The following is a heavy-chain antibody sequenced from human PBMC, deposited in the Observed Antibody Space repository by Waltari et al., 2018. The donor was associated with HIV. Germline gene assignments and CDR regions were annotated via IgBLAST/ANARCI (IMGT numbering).Heavy chain of an antibody. CDR1: GGSISTSGYY. J-gene: IGHJ3*02. Sequence: QLQLQQSGPGLVKPSEPLSLICTVSGGSISTSGYYWGWLRQPPGKGLEWIGSIYYSGITYYNPSLKSRVTISADTSRNQFSLWLSSVTAADTAVYYCARRPYCSSASCYPSDARGAFDIWGQGTMVTVSS. V-gene: IGHV4-39*01. D-gene: IGHD2-15*01. CDR3: ARRPYCSSASCYPSDARGAFDI. CDR2: IYYSGIT.